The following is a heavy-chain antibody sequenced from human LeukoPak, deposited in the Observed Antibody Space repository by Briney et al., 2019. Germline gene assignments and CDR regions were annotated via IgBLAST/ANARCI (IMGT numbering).Heavy chain of an antibody. J-gene: IGHJ5*02. CDR1: GGSISSGSYY. Sequence: PSETLSLTCTVSGGSISSGSYYWSWIRQPAGKGLEWIGRIYTSGSTNYNPSLKSRVTMSVDTSKNQFSLKLSSVTAADTAVYYCARDVPGWFDPWGQGTLVTVSS. CDR3: ARDVPGWFDP. V-gene: IGHV4-61*02. CDR2: IYTSGST.